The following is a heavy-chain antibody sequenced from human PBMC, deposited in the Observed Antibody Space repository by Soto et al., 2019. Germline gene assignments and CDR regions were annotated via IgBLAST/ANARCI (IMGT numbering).Heavy chain of an antibody. CDR1: GFTFSSYG. J-gene: IGHJ4*02. V-gene: IGHV3-33*01. CDR2: IWYDGSNR. CDR3: AREPTSNYYDSSGYFEY. Sequence: QVQLVESGGGVVQPGRSLRLSCAASGFTFSSYGMHWVRQAPGKGLEWVAVIWYDGSNRYYADSVKGRFTISRDNSKNTLYLQMNSLRAEDTAVYYCAREPTSNYYDSSGYFEYWGQGTPVTVSS. D-gene: IGHD3-22*01.